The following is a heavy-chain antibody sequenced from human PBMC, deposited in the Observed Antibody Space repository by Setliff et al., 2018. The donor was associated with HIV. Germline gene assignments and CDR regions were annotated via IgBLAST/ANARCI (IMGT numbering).Heavy chain of an antibody. D-gene: IGHD3-3*01. V-gene: IGHV4-59*01. CDR1: GGSFSGYY. Sequence: TLSLTCSVSGGSFSGYYWSWIRQPPGKGLEWIGYIYIYNSGSTNYNPSLTSRVTISADTSRNQFSLKLTSVTAADTAIYYCARGVNFDYWGQGTQVTVSS. J-gene: IGHJ4*02. CDR2: IYIYNSGST. CDR3: ARGVNFDY.